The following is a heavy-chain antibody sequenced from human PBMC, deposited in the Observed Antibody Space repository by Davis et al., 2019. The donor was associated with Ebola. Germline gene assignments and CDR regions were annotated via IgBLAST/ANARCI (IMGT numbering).Heavy chain of an antibody. V-gene: IGHV3-7*03. CDR1: GFTFSSYW. Sequence: GESLKISCAASGFTFSSYWMSWVRQAPGKGLEWVANIKQDGSEKYYVDSVKGRFTISRDNAKNSLYLQMNSLRAEDTAVYYCAISQRTWDMEYWGQGTLVTVSS. D-gene: IGHD6-25*01. CDR2: IKQDGSEK. CDR3: AISQRTWDMEY. J-gene: IGHJ4*02.